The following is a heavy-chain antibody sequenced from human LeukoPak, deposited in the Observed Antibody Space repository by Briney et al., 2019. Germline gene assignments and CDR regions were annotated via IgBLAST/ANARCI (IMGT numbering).Heavy chain of an antibody. Sequence: GASVKVSCKASGYTFTSYAMHWVRQAPGQRLEWMGWINAGNGNTKYSQKFQGRVTITRDTSASTAYVELSSLRSEDTAVYYCARRAVAGTFDYWGQGTLVTVSS. CDR3: ARRAVAGTFDY. CDR2: INAGNGNT. CDR1: GYTFTSYA. J-gene: IGHJ4*02. V-gene: IGHV1-3*01. D-gene: IGHD6-19*01.